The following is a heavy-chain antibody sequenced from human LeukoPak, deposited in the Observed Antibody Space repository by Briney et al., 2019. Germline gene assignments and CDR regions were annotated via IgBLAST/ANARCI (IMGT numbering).Heavy chain of an antibody. J-gene: IGHJ5*02. Sequence: PGGSLRLSCAASGFTFSSYEMNWVRQAPGKGLEWVSYISSSGSTIYYADSVKGRFTISRDNAKNSLYLQMNSLRAEDTAVYYCARDSSGWYLYNWFDPWGQGTLVTVSS. CDR3: ARDSSGWYLYNWFDP. CDR2: ISSSGSTI. CDR1: GFTFSSYE. D-gene: IGHD6-19*01. V-gene: IGHV3-48*03.